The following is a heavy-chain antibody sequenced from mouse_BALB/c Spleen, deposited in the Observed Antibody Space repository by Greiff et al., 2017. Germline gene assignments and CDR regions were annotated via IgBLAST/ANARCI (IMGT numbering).Heavy chain of an antibody. V-gene: IGHV1S29*02. D-gene: IGHD2-4*01. J-gene: IGHJ3*01. CDR3: ARSDDYDRVFAY. Sequence: EVQLQESGPELVKPGASVKISCKASGYTFTDYNMHWVKQSPGKSLGWIGYIYPYNGGTGYNQKFKSKATLTVDNSSSTAYMELRSLTSEDSAVYYCARSDDYDRVFAYWGQGTLVTVSA. CDR2: IYPYNGGT. CDR1: GYTFTDYN.